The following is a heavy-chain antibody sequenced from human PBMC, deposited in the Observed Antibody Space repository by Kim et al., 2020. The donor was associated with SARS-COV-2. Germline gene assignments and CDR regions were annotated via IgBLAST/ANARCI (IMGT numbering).Heavy chain of an antibody. J-gene: IGHJ4*02. D-gene: IGHD6-13*01. Sequence: SETLSLTCTVSGGSISSYYWSWIRQPPGKGLEWIGYIYYSGSTNYNPSLKSRVTISVDTSKNQFSLKLSSVTAADTAVYYCAREQEGYSSSWYVDYWGQGTLVTVSS. CDR2: IYYSGST. CDR3: AREQEGYSSSWYVDY. V-gene: IGHV4-59*01. CDR1: GGSISSYY.